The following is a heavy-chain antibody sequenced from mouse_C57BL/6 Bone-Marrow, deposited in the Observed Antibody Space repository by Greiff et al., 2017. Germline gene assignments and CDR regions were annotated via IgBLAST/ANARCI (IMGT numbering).Heavy chain of an antibody. J-gene: IGHJ3*01. CDR2: IDPEDGET. CDR1: GFNIKDYY. Sequence: EVKLMESGAELVKPGASVKLSCTASGFNIKDYYMHWVKQRTEQGLEWIGRIDPEDGETKYAPKFQGKATITADTSSNTAYRQLSSLTSADTAVYYCARGYGSSPFAYWGQGTLVTVSA. D-gene: IGHD1-1*01. V-gene: IGHV14-2*01. CDR3: ARGYGSSPFAY.